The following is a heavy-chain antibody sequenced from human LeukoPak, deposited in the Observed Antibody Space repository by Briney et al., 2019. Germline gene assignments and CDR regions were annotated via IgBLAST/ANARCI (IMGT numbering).Heavy chain of an antibody. Sequence: PGGSLRLSCAASGFTFSSYSMNWVRQAPGKGLEWVSSISSSSSYIYYADSVKGRFTISRDNAKNSLYLQMNSLRAEDTAVYYCARSASYDPEWYYFDYWGQGTLVTVSS. D-gene: IGHD5-12*01. V-gene: IGHV3-21*01. J-gene: IGHJ4*02. CDR1: GFTFSSYS. CDR3: ARSASYDPEWYYFDY. CDR2: ISSSSSYI.